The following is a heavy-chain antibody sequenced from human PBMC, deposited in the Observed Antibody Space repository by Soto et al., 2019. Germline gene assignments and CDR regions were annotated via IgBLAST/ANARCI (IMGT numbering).Heavy chain of an antibody. CDR1: GFSFRDYY. V-gene: IGHV3-11*01. CDR3: ERASGSCYSCAFDI. CDR2: ITSSGSTI. Sequence: GGSLRLSCAASGFSFRDYYMSWIRQAPGKGLEWVSYITSSGSTIYYADSVKGRFTISRDSATNSLYLQMNSLRAEDTAVYYFERASGSCYSCAFDIWGQGTMVTVSS. D-gene: IGHD2-15*01. J-gene: IGHJ3*02.